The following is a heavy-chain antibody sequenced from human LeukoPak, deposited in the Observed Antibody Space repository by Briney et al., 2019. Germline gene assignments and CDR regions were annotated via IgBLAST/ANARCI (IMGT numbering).Heavy chain of an antibody. CDR2: IYYSGST. CDR1: GASISSYY. CDR3: VRPDSSGYNYVD. D-gene: IGHD3-22*01. J-gene: IGHJ4*02. Sequence: SETLSLTCTVSGASISSYYWSWIRQPPGKGLEWIGYIYYSGSTNYNPSLKSRLTISVDTSKTQFSLKLSSVTAADTAVYYCVRPDSSGYNYVDGGQGTLVTVSS. V-gene: IGHV4-59*01.